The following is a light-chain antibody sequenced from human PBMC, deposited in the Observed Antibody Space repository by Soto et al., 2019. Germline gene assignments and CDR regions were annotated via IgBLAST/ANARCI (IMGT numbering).Light chain of an antibody. J-gene: IGKJ1*01. CDR3: QQYGSSPRT. V-gene: IGKV3-20*01. Sequence: EIVLTQSPGTLSWSPGERATLSCRASQSVSSSSLAWYQQKRGQAPRLLIHDASSRATGIPDRFSGSGSGTDFTLTISRLEPEDFAVYYCQQYGSSPRTFGQGTRVEVK. CDR2: DAS. CDR1: QSVSSSS.